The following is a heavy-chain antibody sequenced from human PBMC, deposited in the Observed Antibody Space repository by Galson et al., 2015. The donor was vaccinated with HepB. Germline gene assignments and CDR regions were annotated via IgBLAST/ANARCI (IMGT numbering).Heavy chain of an antibody. CDR3: AREPHSGSYDYFDY. Sequence: SVKVSCKASGGTFSSYAISWVRQAPGRGLEWMGGIIPIFGTANYAQKFQGRVTITADKSTSTAYMELSSLRSEDTAVYYCAREPHSGSYDYFDYWGQGTLVTVSS. V-gene: IGHV1-69*06. J-gene: IGHJ4*02. CDR1: GGTFSSYA. D-gene: IGHD1-26*01. CDR2: IIPIFGTA.